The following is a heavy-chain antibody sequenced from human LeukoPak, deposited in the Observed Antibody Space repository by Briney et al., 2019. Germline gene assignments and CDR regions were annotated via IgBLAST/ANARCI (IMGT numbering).Heavy chain of an antibody. CDR3: AKDCITVVRDRYDAFDI. J-gene: IGHJ3*02. CDR2: ISGSGGST. D-gene: IGHD3-10*01. Sequence: GGSLRLSCAASGFTFSSYAMSWVRQAPGKGLEWVSSISGSGGSTYYADSVKGRFTISRDNSKNTLYLQMNSLRAEDTAVYYCAKDCITVVRDRYDAFDIWGQGTMVTVSS. CDR1: GFTFSSYA. V-gene: IGHV3-23*01.